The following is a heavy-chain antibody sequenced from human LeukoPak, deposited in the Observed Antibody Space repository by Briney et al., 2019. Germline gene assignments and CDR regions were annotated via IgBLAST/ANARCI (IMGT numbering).Heavy chain of an antibody. CDR3: AKPYYDILTGYYNVDYFDY. V-gene: IGHV3-21*01. CDR1: GFTFSSYS. J-gene: IGHJ4*02. Sequence: PGGFLRLSCAASGFTFSSYSMNWVRQAPGKGLEWVSSISSSSSYIYYADSVKGRFTISRDNSKNTLYLQMDSLRAEDTAVYYCAKPYYDILTGYYNVDYFDYWGQGTLVTVSS. D-gene: IGHD3-9*01. CDR2: ISSSSSYI.